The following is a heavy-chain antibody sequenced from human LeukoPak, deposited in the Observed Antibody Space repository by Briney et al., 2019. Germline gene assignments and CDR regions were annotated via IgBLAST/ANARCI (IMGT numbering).Heavy chain of an antibody. Sequence: GASVKVSCKASGYTFTGYYMHWVRQAPGQGLEWMGRINPNSGGTNYAQKFQGRVTMTRDTSISTAYMELGRLRSDDTAVYYCASRIAAAGTGFDYWGQGTLVTVSS. V-gene: IGHV1-2*06. D-gene: IGHD6-13*01. CDR3: ASRIAAAGTGFDY. CDR2: INPNSGGT. J-gene: IGHJ4*02. CDR1: GYTFTGYY.